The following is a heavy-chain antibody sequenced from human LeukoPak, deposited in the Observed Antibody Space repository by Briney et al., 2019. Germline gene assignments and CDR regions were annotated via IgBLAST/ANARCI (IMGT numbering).Heavy chain of an antibody. CDR2: IGDIDTNT. V-gene: IGHV3-23*01. D-gene: IGHD6-13*01. J-gene: IGHJ4*02. Sequence: PGGSLRLSCAASGFTFSSYSMNWVRQAPGKGLEWVSLIGDIDTNTYYADSVKARFTISRDNSKNTLYLQMNSLRAEDTALYYCAKGGYSNSWSHFDYWGQGTLVTVSS. CDR3: AKGGYSNSWSHFDY. CDR1: GFTFSSYS.